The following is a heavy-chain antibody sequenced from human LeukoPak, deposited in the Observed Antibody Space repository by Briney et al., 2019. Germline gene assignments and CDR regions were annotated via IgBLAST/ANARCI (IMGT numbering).Heavy chain of an antibody. CDR1: GYTFTSYG. D-gene: IGHD6-13*01. CDR3: ARDYAGIAERNNYYYYYMDV. CDR2: ISAYNGNT. V-gene: IGHV1-18*01. Sequence: ASVKVSCKASGYTFTSYGISWVRQAPGQGLEWMGWISAYNGNTNYAQKLQGRVTMTTDTSTSTAYMELSSLRSEDTAVYYCARDYAGIAERNNYYYYYMDVWGKGTTVTVSS. J-gene: IGHJ6*03.